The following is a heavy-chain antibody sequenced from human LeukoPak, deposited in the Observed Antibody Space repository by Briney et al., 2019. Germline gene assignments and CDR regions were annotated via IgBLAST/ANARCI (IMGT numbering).Heavy chain of an antibody. D-gene: IGHD3-10*01. J-gene: IGHJ4*02. Sequence: GGSLRLSCAASGFTFSAHYMDWVRQAPGKGLEWVGRIRNKANSYTTEYAASVQGRFTISRDDSKDSLYLQMNSLKTEDTAVYYCVREGTSYLHCDHWGQGTLVSVSS. V-gene: IGHV3-72*01. CDR2: IRNKANSYTT. CDR1: GFTFSAHY. CDR3: VREGTSYLHCDH.